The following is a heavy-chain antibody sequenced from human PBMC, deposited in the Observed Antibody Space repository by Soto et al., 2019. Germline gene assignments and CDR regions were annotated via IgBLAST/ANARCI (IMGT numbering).Heavy chain of an antibody. CDR2: IYYSGST. D-gene: IGHD3-16*01. V-gene: IGHV4-30-4*01. Sequence: SETLSLTCTVSGGSINSDNYWTWIRQPPGKGLEWIGHIYYSGSTDYNPSLKSRVSISVDMSKNQVSLKPTSVTAADTAVYYCAREGGESADGLYYFDYWGQGTLVTVSS. CDR3: AREGGESADGLYYFDY. CDR1: GGSINSDNY. J-gene: IGHJ4*02.